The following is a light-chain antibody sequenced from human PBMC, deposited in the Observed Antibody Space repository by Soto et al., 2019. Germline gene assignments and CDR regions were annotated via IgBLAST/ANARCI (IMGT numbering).Light chain of an antibody. J-gene: IGLJ2*01. CDR3: CSFAGGRTFR. CDR1: NSDVGGYNR. V-gene: IGLV2-23*03. Sequence: QSAPTQPASVSESPGQSITISCTGTNSDVGGYNRVSWYQQHPGEAPKLLIYEGTKRPSGISNRFSGSKSGNTASLTISGLQTEDEADYFCCSFAGGRTFRFGGGTKLTVL. CDR2: EGT.